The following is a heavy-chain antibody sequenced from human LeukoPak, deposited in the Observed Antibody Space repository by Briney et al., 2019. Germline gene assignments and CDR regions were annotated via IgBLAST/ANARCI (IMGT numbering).Heavy chain of an antibody. V-gene: IGHV3-48*04. CDR2: SSTVAGNI. J-gene: IGHJ6*03. CDR1: GFAFISTS. D-gene: IGHD1-1*01. Sequence: GGSLRLSCAASGFAFISTSIHWVRQAPGKGLEWLSYSSTVAGNIYYADSVKGRFTISRDNAKSSLNLQMSSLRAEDTAVYFCATTGNFSDMDVWGKGTTVTVSS. CDR3: ATTGNFSDMDV.